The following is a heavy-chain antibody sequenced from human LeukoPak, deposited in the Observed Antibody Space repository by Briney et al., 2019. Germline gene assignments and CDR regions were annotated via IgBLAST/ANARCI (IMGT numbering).Heavy chain of an antibody. J-gene: IGHJ4*02. CDR2: MNPNSGNT. Sequence: ASVKVSCKASGCTFTSYDINWVRQATGQGLEWMGWMNPNSGNTGYAQKFQGRVTITRNTSISTAYMELSSLRSEDTAVYYCARGRGYYDSSGYYYFVHWGQGTLVTVSS. V-gene: IGHV1-8*03. CDR1: GCTFTSYD. CDR3: ARGRGYYDSSGYYYFVH. D-gene: IGHD3-22*01.